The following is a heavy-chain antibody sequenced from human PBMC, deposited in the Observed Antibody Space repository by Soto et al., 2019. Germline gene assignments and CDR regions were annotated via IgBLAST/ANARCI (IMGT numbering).Heavy chain of an antibody. D-gene: IGHD3-10*01. V-gene: IGHV1-3*01. CDR2: INAGNGNT. CDR1: GYTFTSYA. Sequence: QVQLVQSGAEVKKPGASVKVSCKASGYTFTSYAMHWVRQAPGQRLEWMGWINAGNGNTKYSQKFQGRVIITRDTAASTAYMELSSLRSEDTAVYYCARSMVRGVISPSSWFDPWGQGTLVTVSS. J-gene: IGHJ5*02. CDR3: ARSMVRGVISPSSWFDP.